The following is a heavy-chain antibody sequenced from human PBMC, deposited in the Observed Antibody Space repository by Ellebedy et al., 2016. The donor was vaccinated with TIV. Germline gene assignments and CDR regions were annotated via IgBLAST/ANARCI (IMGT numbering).Heavy chain of an antibody. V-gene: IGHV1-2*02. J-gene: IGHJ5*02. CDR3: ARDEVAGTGWFDP. D-gene: IGHD6-19*01. CDR2: INPNSGGT. Sequence: ASVKVSXKASGYTFTGYYMHWVRQAPGQGLEWMGWINPNSGGTNYAQKFQGRVTMTRDTSISTAYMELSRLRSDDTAVYYCARDEVAGTGWFDPWGQGTLGTVSS. CDR1: GYTFTGYY.